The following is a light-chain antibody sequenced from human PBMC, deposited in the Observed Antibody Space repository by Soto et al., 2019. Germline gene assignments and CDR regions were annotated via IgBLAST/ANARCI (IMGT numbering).Light chain of an antibody. J-gene: IGKJ3*01. CDR2: AAS. CDR1: QSISSY. V-gene: IGKV1-39*01. Sequence: DIQMTQSPSSLSASVGDRVTITCRASQSISSYLNWYRQKPGKAPELLIYAASSLQSGVPSRFSASGSGTDFTLTISSLQPEDFATYSCHQSSSIPPAFGPGTKVDI. CDR3: HQSSSIPPA.